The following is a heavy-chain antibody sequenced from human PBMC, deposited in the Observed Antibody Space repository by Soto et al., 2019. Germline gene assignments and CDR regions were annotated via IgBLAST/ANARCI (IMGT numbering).Heavy chain of an antibody. V-gene: IGHV6-1*01. D-gene: IGHD1-7*01. J-gene: IGHJ6*02. CDR2: TYYRSKWYN. CDR3: ARDAHGGNWNYVFDGMDV. CDR1: GDSVSSNSAA. Sequence: SQTLSLTCAISGDSVSSNSAAWNWIRQSPSRGLEWLGRTYYRSKWYNDYAVSVKSRITINPDTSKNQFSLQLKSVTTGDTAVYYCARDAHGGNWNYVFDGMDVWGQGTTVTVSS.